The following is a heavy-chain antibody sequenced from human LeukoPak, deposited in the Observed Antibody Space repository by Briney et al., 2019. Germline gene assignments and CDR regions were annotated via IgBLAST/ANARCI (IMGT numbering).Heavy chain of an antibody. D-gene: IGHD1-1*01. J-gene: IGHJ4*02. Sequence: GRSLRLSCAASGFTFSSYGMHWVRQAPGKGLEWVAVISYDGSNKYYADSVKGRFTISRDNSKNTLYLQMNSLRAEDTAVYYCAKGWRRTNWPIGYFDYWGQGTLVTVSS. CDR2: ISYDGSNK. CDR1: GFTFSSYG. CDR3: AKGWRRTNWPIGYFDY. V-gene: IGHV3-30*18.